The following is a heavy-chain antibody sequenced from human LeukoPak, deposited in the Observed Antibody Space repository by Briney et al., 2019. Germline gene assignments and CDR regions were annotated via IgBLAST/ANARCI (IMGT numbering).Heavy chain of an antibody. V-gene: IGHV3-30-3*01. CDR2: ISYDGSNK. CDR1: GFTFSSYA. J-gene: IGHJ4*02. D-gene: IGHD6-19*01. Sequence: PGRSLRLSCAVSGFTFSSYAMHWVRQAPGKGLEWVAVISYDGSNKYYADSVKGRFTISRDNSKNMLYLQTNSLRAEDTAVYYCARSVAVAGTYRLFDYWGQGTLVTVSS. CDR3: ARSVAVAGTYRLFDY.